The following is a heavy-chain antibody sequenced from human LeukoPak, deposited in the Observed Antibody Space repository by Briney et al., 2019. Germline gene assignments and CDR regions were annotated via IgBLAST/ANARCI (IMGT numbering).Heavy chain of an antibody. CDR1: GFDFSSNW. V-gene: IGHV3-74*01. Sequence: PGGSLRLSCAASGFDFSSNWMHWVRHAPGQGLVWMSRIKSDGISTNYADSVKGRFTISRDIAKNTLYLQMNSLRAEDTGVYYCAKDHYWSIDYWGRGTLVTVSS. J-gene: IGHJ4*02. D-gene: IGHD3-3*01. CDR3: AKDHYWSIDY. CDR2: IKSDGIST.